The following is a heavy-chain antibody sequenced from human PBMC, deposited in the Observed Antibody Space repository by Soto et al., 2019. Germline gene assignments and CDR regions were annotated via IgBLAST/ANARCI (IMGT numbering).Heavy chain of an antibody. D-gene: IGHD3-10*01. Sequence: GGSLRLSCTASGFTLQNYAIAWVRQAPGKGLEWVSTLIGGHYGTAYSYSVKGRFTVSRDNSKNCLYLQMNSLGVEDTAMYFCAKGKSTGDIDWFDPWGQGSLVTV. CDR1: GFTLQNYA. J-gene: IGHJ5*02. V-gene: IGHV3-23*01. CDR3: AKGKSTGDIDWFDP. CDR2: LIGGHYGT.